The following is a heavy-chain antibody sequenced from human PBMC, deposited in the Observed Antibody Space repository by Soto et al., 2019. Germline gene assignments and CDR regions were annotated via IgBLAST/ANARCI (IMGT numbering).Heavy chain of an antibody. CDR1: GFTFSSYA. CDR2: ISGSGGST. CDR3: AKSVWAWRSGMDV. Sequence: GGSLRLSCAASGFTFSSYAMSWVRQAPGKGLEWVSAISGSGGSTYYADSVKGRFTISRDNSKNTLYLQMNSLRAEDTAVYYYAKSVWAWRSGMDVWGQGTTVTVSS. D-gene: IGHD3-16*01. J-gene: IGHJ6*02. V-gene: IGHV3-23*01.